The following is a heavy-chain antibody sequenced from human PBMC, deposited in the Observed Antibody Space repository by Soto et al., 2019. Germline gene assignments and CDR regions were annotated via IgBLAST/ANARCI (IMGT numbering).Heavy chain of an antibody. J-gene: IGHJ1*01. CDR2: ISYDGSNK. CDR3: AKEQGLYSSGWYEADFQH. V-gene: IGHV3-30*18. CDR1: GFTFSSYG. D-gene: IGHD6-19*01. Sequence: QVPLVESGGGVVQPGRSLRLSCAASGFTFSSYGMHWVRQAPGKGLEWVAVISYDGSNKYYADSVKGRFTISRDNSKNTLYLQMNSLRAEDTAVYYCAKEQGLYSSGWYEADFQHWGQGTLVTVSS.